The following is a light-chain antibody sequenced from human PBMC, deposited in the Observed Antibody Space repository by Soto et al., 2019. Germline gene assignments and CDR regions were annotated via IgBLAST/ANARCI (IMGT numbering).Light chain of an antibody. Sequence: IVMTHAPSTLSVSPGEMATLSCGDSQSVSSNLAWYQQKPGQAHRLLIYGASTRATGIKARFSGSGSGTEFTLNISSLQSEDFAVYYCQQYNNWPKKFGQGTKVE. CDR3: QQYNNWPKK. CDR2: GAS. J-gene: IGKJ1*01. CDR1: QSVSSN. V-gene: IGKV3-15*01.